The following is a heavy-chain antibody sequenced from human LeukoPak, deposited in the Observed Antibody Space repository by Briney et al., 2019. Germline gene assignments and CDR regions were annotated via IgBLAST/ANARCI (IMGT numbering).Heavy chain of an antibody. J-gene: IGHJ6*03. D-gene: IGHD1-1*01. CDR1: GFIFSIYS. V-gene: IGHV3-21*04. CDR2: ISTSSIYI. CDR3: ARDRLISRNAVAFYYYMDV. Sequence: PGGSLRLSCAVSGFIFSIYSMNWVRQAPGKGLEWVSSISTSSIYIYYTDSVKGRFTISRDNAKNSLYLQMNSLRAEDTAVYYCARDRLISRNAVAFYYYMDVWGKGTTVTVSS.